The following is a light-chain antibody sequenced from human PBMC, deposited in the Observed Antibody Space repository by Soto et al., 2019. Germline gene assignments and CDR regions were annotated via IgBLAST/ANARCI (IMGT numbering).Light chain of an antibody. V-gene: IGLV2-14*01. CDR3: SSYTSSSTYV. Sequence: QSALTQPASVSGSPGQSITISCTGTSSDVGGYNSVSWYQQHPGKAPKLMIYNVSNRPSGVSNRFSGSKSGNTASLTISGLQAEDEADYYCSSYTSSSTYVLGNGTKVTV. J-gene: IGLJ1*01. CDR2: NVS. CDR1: SSDVGGYNS.